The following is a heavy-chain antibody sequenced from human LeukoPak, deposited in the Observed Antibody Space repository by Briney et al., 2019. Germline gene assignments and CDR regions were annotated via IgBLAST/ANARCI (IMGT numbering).Heavy chain of an antibody. CDR2: ISGSGGST. D-gene: IGHD5-18*01. CDR1: GFTFSSYA. V-gene: IGHV3-23*01. J-gene: IGHJ6*03. Sequence: TGGSLRLSCAASGFTFSSYAMSWVRQAPVKGLEWVSAISGSGGSTYYADSVKGRFTISRDNSKNTLYLQMNSLRAEDTAVYYCATSTLPWIQPGYYYMDVWGKGTTVTVSS. CDR3: ATSTLPWIQPGYYYMDV.